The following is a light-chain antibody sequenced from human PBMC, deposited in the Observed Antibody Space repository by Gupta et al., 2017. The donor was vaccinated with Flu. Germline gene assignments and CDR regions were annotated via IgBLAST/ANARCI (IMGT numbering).Light chain of an antibody. J-gene: IGLJ3*02. V-gene: IGLV2-23*02. CDR3: YADGGSSTWV. CDR2: EVS. CDR1: SSDVGSFNL. Sequence: QSALTQPASVSGSPGQSITISCTGTSSDVGSFNLVSWYQHHPGKAPKLIIYEVSKRPAGLASRLSGSKSGNTASLTIFVHREEDEGDYYYYADGGSSTWVFGGGTRLTVL.